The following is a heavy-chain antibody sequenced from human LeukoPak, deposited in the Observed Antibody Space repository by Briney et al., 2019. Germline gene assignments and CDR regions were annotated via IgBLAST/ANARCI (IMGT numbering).Heavy chain of an antibody. Sequence: GMSLRLSCADSGFTFSSYAMHWVRQAPGKRLEWVAVRSYDGSNKYYAASVKGLFTISRDNSKNTLYLQMNRLRAEDTVVYYCARDQSAWELLDYWGQGTLVTVSS. CDR3: ARDQSAWELLDY. J-gene: IGHJ4*02. CDR1: GFTFSSYA. D-gene: IGHD1-26*01. CDR2: RSYDGSNK. V-gene: IGHV3-30*01.